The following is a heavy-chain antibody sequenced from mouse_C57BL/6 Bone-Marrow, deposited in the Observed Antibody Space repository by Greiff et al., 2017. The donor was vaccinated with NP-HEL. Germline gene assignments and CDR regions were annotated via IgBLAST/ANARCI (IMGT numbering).Heavy chain of an antibody. CDR2: IWRGGST. J-gene: IGHJ4*01. CDR1: GFSLTSYG. V-gene: IGHV2-5*01. Sequence: VQLQQSVPGLVQPSQSLSITCTVSGFSLTSYGVHWVRQSPGKGLEWLGVIWRGGSTDHNAAFMSRLSITKDNSKSQVFFKMNSLQADDTAIYYCAKNWDRYYYAMDYWGQGTSVTVSS. D-gene: IGHD4-1*01. CDR3: AKNWDRYYYAMDY.